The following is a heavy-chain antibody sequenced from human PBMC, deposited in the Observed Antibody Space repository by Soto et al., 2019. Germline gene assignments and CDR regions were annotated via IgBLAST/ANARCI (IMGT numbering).Heavy chain of an antibody. CDR1: GFTFSSYA. Sequence: GGSLRLSCAASGFTFSSYAMNWVRKAPGKGLEWVAVVSDSGRRTDCAESVKGRFTISRDSSKNTVYLEMNTLRAEDTAVYYCAKDRVAGAIADRFDSWGQGTLVTVSS. J-gene: IGHJ5*01. CDR3: AKDRVAGAIADRFDS. D-gene: IGHD1-26*01. CDR2: VSDSGRRT. V-gene: IGHV3-23*01.